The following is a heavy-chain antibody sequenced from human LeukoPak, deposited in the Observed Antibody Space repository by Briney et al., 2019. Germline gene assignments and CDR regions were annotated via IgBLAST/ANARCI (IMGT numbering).Heavy chain of an antibody. J-gene: IGHJ4*02. CDR3: ARLCSSTSCRSFDY. CDR1: GGTFSSYA. Sequence: GGSVKVSCKASGGTFSSYAISWVRRAPGQGLEWMGGIIPIFGTANYAQKFQGRVTMTRDTSTSTVYMELSSLRSEDTAVYYCARLCSSTSCRSFDYWGQGTLVTVSS. CDR2: IIPIFGTA. V-gene: IGHV1-69*05. D-gene: IGHD2-2*01.